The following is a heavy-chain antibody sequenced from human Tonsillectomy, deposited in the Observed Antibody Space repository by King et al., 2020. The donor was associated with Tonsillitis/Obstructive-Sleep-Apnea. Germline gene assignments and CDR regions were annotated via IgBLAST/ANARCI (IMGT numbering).Heavy chain of an antibody. CDR1: GYSFTSDD. CDR3: ARGRFSGTYAGGRYYSYLDV. D-gene: IGHD1-26*01. CDR2: MNPTSGNT. Sequence: VQLVESGAEVQKPGASVRVSCKASGYSFTSDDIIWVRKTTGQGLEWMGWMNPTSGNTAYAHKFQGRVTMTRNISISTAYMELNSLRSEDTAVFYCARGRFSGTYAGGRYYSYLDVWGNGTTVTVSS. V-gene: IGHV1-8*01. J-gene: IGHJ6*03.